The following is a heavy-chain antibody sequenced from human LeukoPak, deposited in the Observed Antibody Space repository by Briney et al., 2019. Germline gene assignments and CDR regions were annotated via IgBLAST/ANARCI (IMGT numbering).Heavy chain of an antibody. CDR1: GYTLTSYG. CDR2: ISAYNGNT. V-gene: IGHV1-18*04. CDR3: ARDSLRYFDWFSHDAFNI. J-gene: IGHJ3*02. D-gene: IGHD3-9*01. Sequence: GASVKVSCKASGYTLTSYGISWVRQAPGQGLEWMGWISAYNGNTNYAQRLQGRVTMTTDTSTTTAYMELRSLRSDDTAVYYCARDSLRYFDWFSHDAFNIWGQGTMVTVSS.